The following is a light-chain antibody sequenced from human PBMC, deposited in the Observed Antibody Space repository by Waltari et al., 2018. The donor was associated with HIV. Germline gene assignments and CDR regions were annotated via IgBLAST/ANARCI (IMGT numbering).Light chain of an antibody. CDR2: EIT. V-gene: IGLV2-8*01. J-gene: IGLJ3*02. CDR3: SSSAGGDTLV. CDR1: SSDVGSSNY. Sequence: QSALTQPPSASGFPGQSVTISCTGTSSDVGSSNYVAWYQQYPGKAPKLLIYEITKPPSGVPDRFSGSKSGNTASLTVSGLQAEDEADYYCSSSAGGDTLVFGGGTKLTVL.